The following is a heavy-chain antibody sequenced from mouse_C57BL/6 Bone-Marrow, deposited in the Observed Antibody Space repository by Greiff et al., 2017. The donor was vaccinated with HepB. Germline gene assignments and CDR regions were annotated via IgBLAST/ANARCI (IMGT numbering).Heavy chain of an antibody. CDR2: IDPSDSYT. V-gene: IGHV1-50*01. D-gene: IGHD3-3*01. Sequence: QVQLQQSGAELVKPGASVKLSCKASGYTFTSYWMQWVKQRPGQGLEWIGEIDPSDSYTNYNQKFKGKATLTVDTSSSTAYMQLSSLTSEDSAVYYCARRGLPVYYFDYWGQGTTLTVSS. J-gene: IGHJ2*01. CDR3: ARRGLPVYYFDY. CDR1: GYTFTSYW.